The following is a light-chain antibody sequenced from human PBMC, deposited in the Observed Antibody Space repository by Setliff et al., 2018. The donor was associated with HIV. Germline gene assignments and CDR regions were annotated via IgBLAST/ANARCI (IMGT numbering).Light chain of an antibody. CDR2: EVS. J-gene: IGLJ1*01. CDR3: SSYTGSTTPHV. Sequence: QSALTQPASVSGSPGQSITISCTGTSSDVGGYNFVSWYQQHPGKAPKLMIYEVSNRPSGVSNRFSGSKSGNTASLTISGLQAEDEADYYCSSYTGSTTPHVFGTGTK. CDR1: SSDVGGYNF. V-gene: IGLV2-14*01.